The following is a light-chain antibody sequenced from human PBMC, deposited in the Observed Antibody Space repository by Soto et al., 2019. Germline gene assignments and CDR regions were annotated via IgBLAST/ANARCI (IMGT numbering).Light chain of an antibody. CDR3: QQYYSTPLLT. Sequence: DIVMTQSPDSLAVSLGERATINCKSSQSVLYSSNNKNYLAWYQQKPGQPPKLLIYWASTRESGVPDRFSGSGSGTDFTLTISSLLAEDVAVYYCQQYYSTPLLTFGGGTKVEIK. J-gene: IGKJ4*01. CDR2: WAS. CDR1: QSVLYSSNNKNY. V-gene: IGKV4-1*01.